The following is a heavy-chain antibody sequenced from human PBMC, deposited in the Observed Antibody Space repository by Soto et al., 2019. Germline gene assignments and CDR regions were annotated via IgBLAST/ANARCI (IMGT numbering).Heavy chain of an antibody. CDR1: GFTFGSYA. CDR3: AREYGTGGMDV. J-gene: IGHJ6*02. CDR2: IGAGYGT. Sequence: EVQLLESGGGLVQPGGSLRLSGAASGFTFGSYAMSWVREAPGKGLEWVSSIGAGYGTYYADSVKGRFTISRDNAKNSLYLQMNSLRDEDTAVYYCAREYGTGGMDVWGQGTTVTVSS. V-gene: IGHV3-23*01. D-gene: IGHD7-27*01.